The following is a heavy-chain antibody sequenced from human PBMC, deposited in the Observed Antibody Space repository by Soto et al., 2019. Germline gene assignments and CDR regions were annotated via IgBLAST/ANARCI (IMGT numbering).Heavy chain of an antibody. CDR3: AKGKLGYCSGGSCYCNGLDV. D-gene: IGHD2-15*01. J-gene: IGHJ6*02. Sequence: GGSLRLSCAASGFTFSSYSMNWVRQAPGKGLEWVSTISGSAYSTYYADSVKGRFTISRDDSKNTLYLQMNSLRAEDTALYYCAKGKLGYCSGGSCYCNGLDVWGQGTTVTVSS. CDR1: GFTFSSYS. CDR2: ISGSAYST. V-gene: IGHV3-23*01.